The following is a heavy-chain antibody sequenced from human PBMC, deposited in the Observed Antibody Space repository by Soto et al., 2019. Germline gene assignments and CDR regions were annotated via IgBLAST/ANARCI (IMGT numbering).Heavy chain of an antibody. D-gene: IGHD2-8*01. Sequence: QVQLVQSGAEVKKPGASVKVSCKASGYTFTSYDINWVRQATGQGLEWMGGMNPNSGNTGYAQKFQGRVTMTRNTSISTAYMELSSLRSEDTAVYYCAVGYCTNGVCYTSYYFDYWGQGTLVTVSS. CDR3: AVGYCTNGVCYTSYYFDY. CDR2: MNPNSGNT. CDR1: GYTFTSYD. V-gene: IGHV1-8*01. J-gene: IGHJ4*02.